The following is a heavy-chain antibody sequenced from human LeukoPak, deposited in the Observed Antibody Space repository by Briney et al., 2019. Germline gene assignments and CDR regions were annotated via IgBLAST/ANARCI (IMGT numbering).Heavy chain of an antibody. CDR1: GFTFSSYS. D-gene: IGHD2-2*01. CDR2: ISSSSSYI. V-gene: IGHV3-21*01. J-gene: IGHJ3*02. Sequence: GGSLRLSCAASGFTFSSYSMNWVRQAPGKGLEWVSSISSSSSYIYYADSVKGRFTISRDNAKNSLYLQMNSLRAEDTAVYYCARRALGYCSSTSCSHAFDIWGQGTMVTVSP. CDR3: ARRALGYCSSTSCSHAFDI.